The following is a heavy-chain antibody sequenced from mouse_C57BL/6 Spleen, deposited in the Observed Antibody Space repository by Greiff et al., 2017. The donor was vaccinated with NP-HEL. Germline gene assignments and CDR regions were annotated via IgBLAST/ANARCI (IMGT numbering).Heavy chain of an antibody. CDR1: GFSLSTSGMG. V-gene: IGHV8-12*01. J-gene: IGHJ1*03. D-gene: IGHD2-1*01. Sequence: QVTLKESGPGILQSSQTLSLTCSFSGFSLSTSGMGVSWIRQPSGKGLEWLAHIYWDDDKRYNPSLKSRLTISKDTSRNQVFLKITSVDTADTATYYCARRSLYGKGYFDVWGTGTTVTVSS. CDR3: ARRSLYGKGYFDV. CDR2: IYWDDDK.